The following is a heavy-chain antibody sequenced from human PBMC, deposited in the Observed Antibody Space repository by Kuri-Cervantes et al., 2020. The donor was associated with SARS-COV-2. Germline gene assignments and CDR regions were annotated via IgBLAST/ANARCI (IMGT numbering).Heavy chain of an antibody. CDR2: TRSEGITK. V-gene: IGHV3-30*02. CDR1: GFTFSSYG. CDR3: ARDIPKITLILIAIFKESYAMDV. Sequence: GGSLRLSCAASGFTFSSYGMHWVRQAPGKGLEWEAFTRSEGITKYYGDSVRGRFTISRDNSKNTLYLQMNSLRPEDTAVYYCARDIPKITLILIAIFKESYAMDVWGQGTTVTVSS. D-gene: IGHD3-22*01. J-gene: IGHJ6*02.